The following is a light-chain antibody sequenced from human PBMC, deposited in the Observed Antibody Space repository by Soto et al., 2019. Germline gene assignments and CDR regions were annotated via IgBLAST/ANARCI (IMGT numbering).Light chain of an antibody. J-gene: IGKJ1*01. Sequence: EIVMTQSPATLSVSPGERATLSCRASQSVSSNLAWYQQKPGQAPRLLIYGASTRATGIPARFSGSGSGKEFTLTISSRQSEDFAVYYCQQYNNWPRTFGQGTKVEIK. CDR3: QQYNNWPRT. V-gene: IGKV3-15*01. CDR2: GAS. CDR1: QSVSSN.